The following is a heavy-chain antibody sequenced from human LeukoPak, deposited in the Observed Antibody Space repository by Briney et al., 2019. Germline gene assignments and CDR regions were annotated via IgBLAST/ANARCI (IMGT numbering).Heavy chain of an antibody. V-gene: IGHV3-23*01. CDR3: AKMRGQYYHSYYMDA. Sequence: GGSLRLSRAASGFIFSSYAMSWVGQAPGKGLEWVSYGGRGGSTYCADSVKGRFTVSRDNSKRTLYLQMNSLTAEDTAVYYCAKMRGQYYHSYYMDAWGKGTTVTVSS. CDR1: GFIFSSYA. J-gene: IGHJ6*03. CDR2: GGRGGST.